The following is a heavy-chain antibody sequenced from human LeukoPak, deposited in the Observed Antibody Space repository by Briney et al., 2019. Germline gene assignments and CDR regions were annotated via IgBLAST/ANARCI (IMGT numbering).Heavy chain of an antibody. V-gene: IGHV3-74*01. Sequence: GGSLRLSCAASGFTFSNYWMHWVRHAPGKGVVWVSRINSDGSSTNYADSVKGRFTISRDNAKNTLYLQMNSLRAEDTAVYYCALLDRGVVFDYWGQGTLVTVSS. J-gene: IGHJ4*02. CDR2: INSDGSST. CDR1: GFTFSNYW. D-gene: IGHD3-10*01. CDR3: ALLDRGVVFDY.